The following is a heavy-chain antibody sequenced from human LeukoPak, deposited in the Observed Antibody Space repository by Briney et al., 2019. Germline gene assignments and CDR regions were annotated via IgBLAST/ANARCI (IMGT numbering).Heavy chain of an antibody. CDR1: GGSVSSGGYY. CDR3: ARGRGKDYDFWTRPPPMDV. V-gene: IGHV4-31*03. CDR2: IYYSGST. J-gene: IGHJ6*03. Sequence: PSQTLSLTCTVSGGSVSSGGYYWSWICQHPGKGLEWIGYIYYSGSTYYNPSLKSRVTISVDTSKNQFSLKLSSVTAADTAVYYCARGRGKDYDFWTRPPPMDVWGKGTTVTVSS. D-gene: IGHD3-3*01.